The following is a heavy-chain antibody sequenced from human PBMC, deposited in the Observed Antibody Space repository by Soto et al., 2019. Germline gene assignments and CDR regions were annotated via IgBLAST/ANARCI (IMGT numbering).Heavy chain of an antibody. Sequence: EEQLVESGGGLVQPGGSLRLSCAASGSAFSSYWMHWVRQTPGKGPVWVSRIYNYGSRTAYADSVKGRFTISRDNAKNTMYLQMSSLTVEDTAVYYCARDLSGDTTPYFDLWSQGTLVTVSS. CDR1: GSAFSSYW. V-gene: IGHV3-74*01. J-gene: IGHJ4*02. D-gene: IGHD1-1*01. CDR2: IYNYGSRT. CDR3: ARDLSGDTTPYFDL.